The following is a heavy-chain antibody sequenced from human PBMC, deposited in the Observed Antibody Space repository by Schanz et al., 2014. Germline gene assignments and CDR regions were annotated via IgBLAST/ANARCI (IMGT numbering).Heavy chain of an antibody. Sequence: QVQLQESGPGLVKPSETLSLTCVVSRHSFSSSNWWGWIRQPPGKGLEWIESIYYSGSTYYNPSFNSRVPTSVDPSKTQFSLKLTSLTAADTAVYYCARDTTWRLDLWGRGTLVTVSS. CDR1: RHSFSSSNW. CDR2: IYYSGST. D-gene: IGHD1-1*01. V-gene: IGHV4-28*03. CDR3: ARDTTWRLDL. J-gene: IGHJ2*01.